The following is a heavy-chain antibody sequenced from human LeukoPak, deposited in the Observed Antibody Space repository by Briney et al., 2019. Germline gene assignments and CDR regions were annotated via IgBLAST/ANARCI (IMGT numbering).Heavy chain of an antibody. D-gene: IGHD6-19*01. CDR3: ARHSSGWYYNWFDP. CDR1: GFIVSSNY. Sequence: GGSLRLSCAASGFIVSSNYMSWVRQAPGKGLEWVSVIHSGGRTYYAASVKGRFTISRDNSKNTLFLQMNSLSAEDTAVYYCARHSSGWYYNWFDPWGQGTLVTVSS. V-gene: IGHV3-66*04. CDR2: IHSGGRT. J-gene: IGHJ5*02.